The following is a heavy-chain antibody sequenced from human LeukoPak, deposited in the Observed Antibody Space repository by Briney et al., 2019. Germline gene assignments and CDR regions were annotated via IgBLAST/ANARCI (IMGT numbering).Heavy chain of an antibody. CDR3: VRHQEGMVRGVLYYMDV. D-gene: IGHD3-10*01. CDR1: GASISSSDRY. CDR2: IYYSGIT. Sequence: SETLSLTCTVSGASISSSDRYWGWIRQPPGKGLEWIGSIYYSGITYHNPSLKSRVTISVDTSNNQFSLKMSSVTAADTAVYFCVRHQEGMVRGVLYYMDVWGKGTTVTVSS. V-gene: IGHV4-39*01. J-gene: IGHJ6*03.